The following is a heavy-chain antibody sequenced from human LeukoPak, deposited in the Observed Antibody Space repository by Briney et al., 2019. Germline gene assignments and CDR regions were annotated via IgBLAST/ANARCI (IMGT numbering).Heavy chain of an antibody. V-gene: IGHV3-30*02. CDR2: IRYDGSNK. Sequence: GGSLRLSCAASGFTFSSYGMHWVRQAPGKGLEWVAFIRYDGSNKYYADSVKGRFTISRDNSKNTLYLQMNSLRAEDTAVYYCAKEGSSTSPRGTWSFGYYYYMDVWGKGTTVTISS. D-gene: IGHD2-2*01. J-gene: IGHJ6*03. CDR1: GFTFSSYG. CDR3: AKEGSSTSPRGTWSFGYYYYMDV.